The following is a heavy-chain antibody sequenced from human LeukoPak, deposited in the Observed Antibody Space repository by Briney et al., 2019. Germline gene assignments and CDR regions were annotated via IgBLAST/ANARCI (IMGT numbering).Heavy chain of an antibody. Sequence: GGSLRLSCAASGFTFSSYWMSWVRQAPGKGLEWVANIKEDGSEKYYVDSVKGRFTISRDNAKNSLYLQMNSLRAEDTAVYYCASPRGSGWYLFDYWGQGTLITVSS. V-gene: IGHV3-7*01. J-gene: IGHJ4*02. D-gene: IGHD6-19*01. CDR2: IKEDGSEK. CDR3: ASPRGSGWYLFDY. CDR1: GFTFSSYW.